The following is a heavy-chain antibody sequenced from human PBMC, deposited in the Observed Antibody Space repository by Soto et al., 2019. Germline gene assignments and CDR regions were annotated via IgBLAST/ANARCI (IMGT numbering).Heavy chain of an antibody. D-gene: IGHD4-17*01. CDR1: GFTFSSYS. J-gene: IGHJ4*02. V-gene: IGHV3-48*01. CDR2: ISSSSSSTI. CDR3: ARGRLYTVTPDY. Sequence: GGSLRLSCAASGFTFSSYSMNWVRQAPGKGLGWVSYISSSSSSTIYYADSVKGRFTISRDNAKNSLYLQMNSLRAEDTAVYYCARGRLYTVTPDYWGQGTLVTVSS.